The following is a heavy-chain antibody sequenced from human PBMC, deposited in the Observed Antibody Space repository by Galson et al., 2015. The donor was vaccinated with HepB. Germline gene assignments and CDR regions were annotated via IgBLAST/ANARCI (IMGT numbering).Heavy chain of an antibody. Sequence: SLRLSCAASGFTFSSYSMNWVRQAPGKGLGWVSSISSSSSYIYYADSVKGRFTISRDNAKNSLYLQMNSLRAEDTAVYYCAREGELTYYFDYWGQGTLVTVSS. CDR1: GFTFSSYS. CDR2: ISSSSSYI. J-gene: IGHJ4*02. CDR3: AREGELTYYFDY. D-gene: IGHD1-7*01. V-gene: IGHV3-21*01.